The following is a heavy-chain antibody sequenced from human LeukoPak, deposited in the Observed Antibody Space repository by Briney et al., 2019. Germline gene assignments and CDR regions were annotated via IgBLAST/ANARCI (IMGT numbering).Heavy chain of an antibody. J-gene: IGHJ4*02. CDR3: TRDREHGTQDS. Sequence: SETLSLTCTVSGGSFTDYYLGWIRQPPGKGLEWIASIYYSGNTFHYPSLRNRVSISIDTSKGRFSLNLNSVTAADTAVYFCTRDREHGTQDSWGQGTLVTVS. V-gene: IGHV4-39*07. D-gene: IGHD1-26*01. CDR1: GGSFTDYY. CDR2: IYYSGNT.